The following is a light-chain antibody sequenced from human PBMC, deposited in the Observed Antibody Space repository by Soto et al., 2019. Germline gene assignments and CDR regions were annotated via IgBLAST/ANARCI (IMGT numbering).Light chain of an antibody. J-gene: IGLJ3*02. V-gene: IGLV2-14*01. CDR2: DVT. CDR1: SSDVGGYNY. Sequence: QSALTQPASVSGCPGQSITISCTGTSSDVGGYNYVSWYQQDPGKAPKLMIYDVTNRPSGVSNRFSGSKSGNTASLTISGLQAEDEADYYCTSYTSSITRYVFGGGTKLTVL. CDR3: TSYTSSITRYV.